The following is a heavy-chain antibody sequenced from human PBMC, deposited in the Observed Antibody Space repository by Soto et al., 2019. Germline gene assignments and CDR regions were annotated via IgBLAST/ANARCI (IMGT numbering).Heavy chain of an antibody. CDR3: ARAQEWCMLCNAHYMDV. CDR1: GGSFSGYY. Sequence: PSETLSLTCAVYGGSFSGYYWSWIRQPPGKGLEWIGEINHSGSTNYNPSLKSRVTISVDTSKNQFSLKLSSVTAADTAVYYCARAQEWCMLCNAHYMDVWGKGTTVTVSS. CDR2: INHSGST. J-gene: IGHJ6*03. V-gene: IGHV4-34*01. D-gene: IGHD2-8*01.